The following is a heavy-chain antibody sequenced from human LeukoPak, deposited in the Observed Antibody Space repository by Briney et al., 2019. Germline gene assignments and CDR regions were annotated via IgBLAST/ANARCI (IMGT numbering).Heavy chain of an antibody. D-gene: IGHD6-19*01. CDR1: GFTFSSYS. CDR2: ISSSSSYI. CDR3: AKSPTRAVAGVVLKFDP. V-gene: IGHV3-21*04. J-gene: IGHJ5*02. Sequence: GGSLKLSCAASGFTFSSYSMNWVRQAPGKGLEWVSSISSSSSYIYYADSVKGRFTISRDNAKNTLYLQMNSLRAEDTAVYYCAKSPTRAVAGVVLKFDPWGQGTLVTVSS.